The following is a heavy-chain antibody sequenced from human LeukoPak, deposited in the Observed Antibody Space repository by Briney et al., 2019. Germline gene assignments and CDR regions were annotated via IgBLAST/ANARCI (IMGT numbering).Heavy chain of an antibody. Sequence: SAKVSCKASGGTFSSYAISWVRQAPGQGLEWMGGIIPIFGTANYAQKFQGRVTITADESTSTAYMELSSLRSEDTAVYYCARVAGDGYKMSEFDYWGQGTLVTVSS. D-gene: IGHD5-24*01. V-gene: IGHV1-69*13. CDR1: GGTFSSYA. J-gene: IGHJ4*02. CDR3: ARVAGDGYKMSEFDY. CDR2: IIPIFGTA.